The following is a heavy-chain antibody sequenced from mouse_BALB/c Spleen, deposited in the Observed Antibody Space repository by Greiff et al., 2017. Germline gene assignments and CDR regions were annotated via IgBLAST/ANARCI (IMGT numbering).Heavy chain of an antibody. D-gene: IGHD3-2*01. V-gene: IGHV2-9*02. Sequence: QVQLKQSGPGLVAPSQSLSITCTVSGFSLTSYGVHWVRQPPGKGLEWLGVIWAGGSTNYNSALMSRLSISKDNSKSQVFLKMNSLQTDDTAMYYCARGDRGYFDYWGQGTTLTVSS. CDR1: GFSLTSYG. CDR3: ARGDRGYFDY. CDR2: IWAGGST. J-gene: IGHJ2*01.